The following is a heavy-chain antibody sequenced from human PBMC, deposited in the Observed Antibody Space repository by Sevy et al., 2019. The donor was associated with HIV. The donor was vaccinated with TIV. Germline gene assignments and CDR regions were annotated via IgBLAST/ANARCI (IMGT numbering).Heavy chain of an antibody. CDR3: TRDLYGSGWFYFDY. Sequence: GGSLRLSCTASGFTFSDYAMSWVRQAPGKGLEWVGFIKTKTYGGTTEYAASVKGGFIISRDDSKNIAYLQMNSLKTEDTAVYYCTRDLYGSGWFYFDYWGQGTLVTVSS. D-gene: IGHD6-19*01. CDR2: IKTKTYGGTT. CDR1: GFTFSDYA. J-gene: IGHJ4*02. V-gene: IGHV3-49*04.